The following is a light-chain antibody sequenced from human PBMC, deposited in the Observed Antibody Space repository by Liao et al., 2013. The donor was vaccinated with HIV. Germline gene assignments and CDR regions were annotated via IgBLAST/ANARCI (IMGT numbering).Light chain of an antibody. J-gene: IGLJ2*01. CDR2: QGN. CDR3: QAWDSSTAVV. Sequence: SYELTQPPSLSVSPGQTANITCSEDQLGDAYASWYQQKPGQSPVLVIFQGNKRPSGSSSGNTATLTISGTQAMDEADYYCQAWDSSTAVVFGGGTKLTVL. V-gene: IGLV3-1*01. CDR1: QLGDAY.